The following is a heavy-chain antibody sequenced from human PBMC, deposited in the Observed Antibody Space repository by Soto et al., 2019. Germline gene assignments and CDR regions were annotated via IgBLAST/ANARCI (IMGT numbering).Heavy chain of an antibody. V-gene: IGHV4-30-2*01. CDR2: IYHSGST. CDR1: GGSISSGGYS. CDR3: ARATITIFGVVSGMDV. D-gene: IGHD3-3*01. Sequence: SETLSLTCAVSGGSISSGGYSWSWIRQPPGKGLEWIGYIYHSGSTYYNPSLKSRVTISVDRSKNQFSLKLSSVTAADTAVYYCARATITIFGVVSGMDVWGQGTTVNVSS. J-gene: IGHJ6*02.